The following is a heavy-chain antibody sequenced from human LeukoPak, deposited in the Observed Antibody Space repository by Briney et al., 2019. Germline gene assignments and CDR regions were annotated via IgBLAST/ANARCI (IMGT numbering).Heavy chain of an antibody. CDR1: GGTFSSYA. CDR2: IIPILGIA. CDR3: VITGETHFDY. D-gene: IGHD1-20*01. V-gene: IGHV1-69*04. J-gene: IGHJ4*02. Sequence: SVKVSCKASGGTFSSYAISWVRQAPGQGLEWMGRIIPILGIANYAQKFQGRVTVTADKSTSTAYMELSSLRSEDTAVYYCVITGETHFDYWGQGTLVTVSS.